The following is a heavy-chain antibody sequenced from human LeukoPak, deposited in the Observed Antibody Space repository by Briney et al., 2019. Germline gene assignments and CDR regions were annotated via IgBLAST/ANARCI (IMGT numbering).Heavy chain of an antibody. CDR1: GFTFSSYA. CDR2: ISYDGSNK. D-gene: IGHD6-13*01. J-gene: IGHJ4*02. Sequence: GGSLRLSCAASGFTFSSYAMHWVRQAPGKGLEWVAVISYDGSNKYYADSVKGRFTISRDNSKNTLYLQMNSLRAEDTAVYYCAKDNVAAAGRYFDYWGQGTLVTVSS. CDR3: AKDNVAAAGRYFDY. V-gene: IGHV3-30-3*01.